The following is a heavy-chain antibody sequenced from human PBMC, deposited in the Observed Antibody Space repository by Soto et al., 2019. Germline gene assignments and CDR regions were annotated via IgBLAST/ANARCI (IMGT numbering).Heavy chain of an antibody. Sequence: ASVKVSCKASGYTFTSYDINWVRQATGQGLEWMGWMNPNSGNTGYAQKFQGRVTMTRNTSISTAYMELSSLRSEDTAVYYCARVGGTRGPFNYMDVWGKGTTVTVSS. V-gene: IGHV1-8*01. CDR3: ARVGGTRGPFNYMDV. CDR2: MNPNSGNT. CDR1: GYTFTSYD. D-gene: IGHD3-16*01. J-gene: IGHJ6*03.